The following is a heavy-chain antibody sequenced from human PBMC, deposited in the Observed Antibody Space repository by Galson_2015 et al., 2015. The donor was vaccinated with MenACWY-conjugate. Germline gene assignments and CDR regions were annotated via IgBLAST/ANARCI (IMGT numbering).Heavy chain of an antibody. CDR1: GFSLTTTGVG. Sequence: PALVKPTQALTLTCTFSGFSLTTTGVGVAWIRQPPGKALEWLALIYWDDDKRYRPSLRCRLTVTKDTSKNRVVLTMTNVDTVDTATYYCAHSGEYCSRTSCYYFDYWGQGAPVTVSS. J-gene: IGHJ4*02. D-gene: IGHD2-2*01. CDR2: IYWDDDK. V-gene: IGHV2-5*02. CDR3: AHSGEYCSRTSCYYFDY.